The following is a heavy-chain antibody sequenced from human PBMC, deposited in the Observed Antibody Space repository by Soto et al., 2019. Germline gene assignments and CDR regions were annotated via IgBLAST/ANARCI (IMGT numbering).Heavy chain of an antibody. V-gene: IGHV1-18*04. CDR1: GYTFTSYG. CDR2: ISAYNGNT. D-gene: IGHD6-19*01. CDR3: AREGVAVAGTKAFDI. Sequence: VASVKVSCKXSGYTFTSYGISWVRQAPGQGLEWMGWISAYNGNTNYAQKLQGRVTMTTDTSTSTAYMELRSLRSDDTAVYYCAREGVAVAGTKAFDIWGQGTMVTVSS. J-gene: IGHJ3*02.